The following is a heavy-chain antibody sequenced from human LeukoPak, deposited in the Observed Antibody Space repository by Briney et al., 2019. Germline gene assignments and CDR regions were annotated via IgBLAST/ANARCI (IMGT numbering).Heavy chain of an antibody. J-gene: IGHJ4*02. Sequence: ASVKDSRKASGYTFTGYYMHWVRQAPGQGLEWMGWINPNSGGTNYAQKFQGRVTMTRDTSISTAYMELSRLRSDDTAVYYCARDLRSHRPSVGATAYWGEGTLVTVSS. CDR2: INPNSGGT. CDR3: ARDLRSHRPSVGATAY. V-gene: IGHV1-2*02. D-gene: IGHD1-26*01. CDR1: GYTFTGYY.